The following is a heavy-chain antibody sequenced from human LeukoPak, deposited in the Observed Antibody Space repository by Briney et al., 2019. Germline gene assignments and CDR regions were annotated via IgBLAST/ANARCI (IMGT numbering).Heavy chain of an antibody. CDR3: ARVYRVVPAARGLGY. CDR1: GYTFTGYY. D-gene: IGHD2-2*01. J-gene: IGHJ4*02. Sequence: ASVKVSCKASGYTFTGYYMHWVRQAPGQGLEWMGWINPNSGGTNYAQKFQGRVTMTRDTSISTAYMELSRLRSDDTAVYYCARVYRVVPAARGLGYWGQGTLVTVSS. V-gene: IGHV1-2*02. CDR2: INPNSGGT.